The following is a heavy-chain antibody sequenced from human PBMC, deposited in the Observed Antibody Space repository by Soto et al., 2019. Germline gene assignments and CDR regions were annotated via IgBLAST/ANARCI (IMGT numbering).Heavy chain of an antibody. J-gene: IGHJ4*02. CDR3: ARKLYYDSSAYYV. CDR1: GFTFSDYS. Sequence: GSLRLSCTASGFTFSDYSMTWVRQAPGEGLEWVSSISKSSTYIYYADSVKGRFTISRDNAKNSLYLQMNSLRVEDTAVYYCARKLYYDSSAYYVWGQGTLVTVSS. V-gene: IGHV3-21*01. CDR2: ISKSSTYI. D-gene: IGHD3-22*01.